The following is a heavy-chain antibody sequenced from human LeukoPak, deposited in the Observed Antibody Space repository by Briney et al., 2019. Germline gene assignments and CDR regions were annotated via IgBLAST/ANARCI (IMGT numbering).Heavy chain of an antibody. CDR1: GYTVTSYA. CDR3: AREPLNYGDYALFDY. CDR2: INTNTGNP. D-gene: IGHD4-17*01. V-gene: IGHV7-4-1*02. Sequence: ASVKVSCKASGYTVTSYAMNWVRQAPGQGLEWMGWINTNTGNPTYAQGFTGRFVFSLDTSVSTAYLQISSLKAEDTAVYYCAREPLNYGDYALFDYWGQGTLVTVSS. J-gene: IGHJ4*02.